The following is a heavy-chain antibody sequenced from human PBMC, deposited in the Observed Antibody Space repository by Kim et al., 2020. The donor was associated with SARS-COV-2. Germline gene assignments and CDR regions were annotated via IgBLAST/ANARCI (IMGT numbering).Heavy chain of an antibody. CDR1: GFTFSSYS. CDR3: XXDPXXXDLXXXY. D-gene: IGHD3-10*01. J-gene: IGHJ6*01. CDR2: XXSXXSYI. V-gene: IGHV3-21*01. Sequence: GGSLRLSCAASGFTFSSYSMNWVRQAPGKGLXXVSXXXSXXSYIYYADSVKGRXXXSRXXXKNXXXLXXNSLXXXDTXXXYXXXDPXXXDLXXXY.